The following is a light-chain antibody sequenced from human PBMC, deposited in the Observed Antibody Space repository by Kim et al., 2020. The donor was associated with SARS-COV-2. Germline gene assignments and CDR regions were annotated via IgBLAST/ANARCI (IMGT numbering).Light chain of an antibody. Sequence: ASIGNRISIHCRAIQGISWFFNWYQQKRGEAPKLLIYGASRFQRGVPSRFSGSGSGTEFTRTISGLQPEDLATGYCHQSLSSPPTFGRGTKVDSK. CDR2: GAS. CDR1: QGISWF. CDR3: HQSLSSPPT. J-gene: IGKJ1*01. V-gene: IGKV1-39*01.